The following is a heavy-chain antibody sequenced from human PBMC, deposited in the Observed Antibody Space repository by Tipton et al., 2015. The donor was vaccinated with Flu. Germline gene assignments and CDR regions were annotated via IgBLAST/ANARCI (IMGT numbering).Heavy chain of an antibody. Sequence: LRLSCTVSGGSISSDGYYWNWIRQHPGKGLEWIGYIYYSGSTYYNPSLKSRVTISVDTSRNQFSLKLSSVTAADTVVYYCAKEGPSWYFDLWGRGTLVTVSS. CDR1: GGSISSDGYY. V-gene: IGHV4-31*03. J-gene: IGHJ2*01. CDR3: AKEGPSWYFDL. CDR2: IYYSGST.